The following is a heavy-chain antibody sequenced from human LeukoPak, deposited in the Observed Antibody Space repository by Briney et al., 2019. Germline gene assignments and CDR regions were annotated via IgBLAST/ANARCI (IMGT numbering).Heavy chain of an antibody. CDR1: GFTFSIYT. Sequence: GGSLRLSCAASGFTFSIYTMNWVRQAPGKGLEWVANIKEDGSEKYYVDSVKGRFTISRDNAKNSLYLEMNSLRAEDTAVYYCAKDNGRRTSWFDPWGQGTLVTVSS. J-gene: IGHJ5*02. D-gene: IGHD1/OR15-1a*01. CDR3: AKDNGRRTSWFDP. CDR2: IKEDGSEK. V-gene: IGHV3-7*04.